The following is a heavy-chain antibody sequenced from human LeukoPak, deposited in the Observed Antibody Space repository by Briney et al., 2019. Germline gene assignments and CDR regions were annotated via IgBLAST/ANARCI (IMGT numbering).Heavy chain of an antibody. D-gene: IGHD1-26*01. CDR2: IKQDGGTK. V-gene: IGHV3-7*01. CDR3: ARDTVGSLDY. J-gene: IGHJ4*02. Sequence: PGGSLRLSCVASGCTFSNSWMSWVRHAPGKGLEWVANIKQDGGTKHYADSLSGRFTIYRENPKNSLYLQLNSLGSDDMAVYYCARDTVGSLDYWGRGILVSVAS. CDR1: GCTFSNSW.